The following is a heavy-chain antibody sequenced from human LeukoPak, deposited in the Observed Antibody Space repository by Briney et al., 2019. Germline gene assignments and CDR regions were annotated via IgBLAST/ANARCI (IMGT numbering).Heavy chain of an antibody. CDR3: ARMYSGTYGGIDY. V-gene: IGHV4-4*07. Sequence: SETLSLTCTVSGGSISSYYWSWIRQPAGKGLEWIGRIYSTGSTNYNPSLRSRVTMSVDTSKNQFSLTLSSVTAADTAVYYCARMYSGTYGGIDYWGRGTLVTVSS. D-gene: IGHD1-26*01. J-gene: IGHJ4*02. CDR1: GGSISSYY. CDR2: IYSTGST.